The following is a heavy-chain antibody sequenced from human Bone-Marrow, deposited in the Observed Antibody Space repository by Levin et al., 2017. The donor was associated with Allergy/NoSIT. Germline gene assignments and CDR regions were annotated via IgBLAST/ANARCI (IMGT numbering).Heavy chain of an antibody. Sequence: PSETLSLTCPVSGGSIIRYYWSWIRQPPGKGLEWIGYIHYSGSTNYKPSLKSRLTISVDTSKNQFSLRLSSVTAADTAVYYCARHLEGTHAFDIWGQGTMVTVSS. D-gene: IGHD3-3*01. CDR1: GGSIIRYY. CDR2: IHYSGST. J-gene: IGHJ3*02. CDR3: ARHLEGTHAFDI. V-gene: IGHV4-59*08.